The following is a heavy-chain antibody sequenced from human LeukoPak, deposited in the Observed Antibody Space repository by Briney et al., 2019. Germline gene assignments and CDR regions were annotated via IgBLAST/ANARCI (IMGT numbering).Heavy chain of an antibody. V-gene: IGHV4-39*01. CDR1: GGSISSSSYY. CDR2: IYYSGST. CDR3: ARHPPRGDYGNAFDI. D-gene: IGHD4-17*01. J-gene: IGHJ3*02. Sequence: SETLSLTCTVSGGSISSSSYYWGWIRQPPGKGLEWIGSIYYSGSTNYNPSLKSRVTISVDTSKNQFSLKLSSVTAADTAVYYCARHPPRGDYGNAFDIWGQGTMVTVSS.